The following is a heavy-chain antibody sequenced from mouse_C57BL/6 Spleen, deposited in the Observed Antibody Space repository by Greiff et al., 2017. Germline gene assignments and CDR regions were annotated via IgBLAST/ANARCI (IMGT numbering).Heavy chain of an antibody. Sequence: EVKLVESGPGLVKPSQSLSLTCSVTGYSITSGYYWNWIRQFPGNKLEWMGYISYDGSNNYNPSLKNRFSITRDPSKNQFFLKLNSVTTEDTATYYCAREGDYDYDWYFDVWGTGTTVTVSS. V-gene: IGHV3-6*01. CDR2: ISYDGSN. J-gene: IGHJ1*03. D-gene: IGHD2-4*01. CDR3: AREGDYDYDWYFDV. CDR1: GYSITSGYY.